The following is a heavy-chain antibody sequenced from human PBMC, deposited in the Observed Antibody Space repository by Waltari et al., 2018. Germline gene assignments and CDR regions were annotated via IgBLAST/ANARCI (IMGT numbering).Heavy chain of an antibody. V-gene: IGHV1-2*04. Sequence: GYYMHWVRQAPGQGLEWMGWINPNSGGTNYAQKFQGWVTMTRDTSISTAYMELSRLRSDDTAVYYCARDRKRVLWFGAPLYYYYGMDVWGQGTTVTVSS. J-gene: IGHJ6*02. D-gene: IGHD3-10*01. CDR1: GYY. CDR3: ARDRKRVLWFGAPLYYYYGMDV. CDR2: INPNSGGT.